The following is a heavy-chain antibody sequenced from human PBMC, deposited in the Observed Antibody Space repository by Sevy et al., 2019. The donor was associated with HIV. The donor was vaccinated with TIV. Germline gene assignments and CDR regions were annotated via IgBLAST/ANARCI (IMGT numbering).Heavy chain of an antibody. Sequence: GSLRLSCAASGFTFSNYAMHWVRQAPGKGLEWVAVISYDGSNKYYADSVKGRFTISRDNSKNTLYLQMNGLRAEDTAVYYCARVDEQRWLRLYYFDYWGQGTLVTVSS. J-gene: IGHJ4*02. CDR1: GFTFSNYA. CDR2: ISYDGSNK. CDR3: ARVDEQRWLRLYYFDY. D-gene: IGHD5-12*01. V-gene: IGHV3-30*04.